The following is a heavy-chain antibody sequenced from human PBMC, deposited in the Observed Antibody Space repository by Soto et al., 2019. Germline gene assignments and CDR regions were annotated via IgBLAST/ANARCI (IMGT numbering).Heavy chain of an antibody. J-gene: IGHJ4*02. V-gene: IGHV2-5*02. CDR2: IYWDDDK. CDR3: ARGVIH. Sequence: QITLKESGPTLVKPTQTLTLTCTFSGFSLTTSGVGVGWIRQPPGKALELLALIYWDDDKRYSPSLKSRVTITKDTSKNQVVLTMTNVGPVDTATYYCARGVIHWGQGTLVTVSS. D-gene: IGHD3-16*02. CDR1: GFSLTTSGVG.